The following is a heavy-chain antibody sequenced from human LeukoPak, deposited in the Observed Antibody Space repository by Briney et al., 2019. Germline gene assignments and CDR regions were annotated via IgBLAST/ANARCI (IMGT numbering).Heavy chain of an antibody. CDR2: INHSGST. CDR1: GGSFSGYY. V-gene: IGHV4-34*01. CDR3: ARLTLDWFDP. D-gene: IGHD3-9*01. Sequence: SDTLSLTCAVYGGSFSGYYWSWIRQPPGKGLEWIGEINHSGSTNYNPSLKSRVTISVDTSKNQFSLKLSSVTAADTAVYYCARLTLDWFDPWGQGTLVTVSS. J-gene: IGHJ5*02.